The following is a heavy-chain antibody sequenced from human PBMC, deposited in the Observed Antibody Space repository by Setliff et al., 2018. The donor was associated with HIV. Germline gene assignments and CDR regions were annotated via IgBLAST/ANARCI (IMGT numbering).Heavy chain of an antibody. CDR1: GYTFTSYT. CDR2: INAGNGNT. CDR3: ARAPKRVYYYGSGTYLHDAFDI. J-gene: IGHJ3*02. Sequence: GASVKVSCKASGYTFTSYTMHWVRQAPGQRLEWMGWINAGNGNTRYSQEFQGRVTMSRDTSASRAYMELSSLRSDDTAVYYCARAPKRVYYYGSGTYLHDAFDIWGQGTMVTVSS. V-gene: IGHV1-3*01. D-gene: IGHD3-10*01.